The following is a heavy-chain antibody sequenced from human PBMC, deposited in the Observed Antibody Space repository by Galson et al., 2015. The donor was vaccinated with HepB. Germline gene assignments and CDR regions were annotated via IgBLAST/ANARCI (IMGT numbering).Heavy chain of an antibody. V-gene: IGHV1-18*04. J-gene: IGHJ1*01. Sequence: SVKVSCKASGYTFTSYGISWVRQAPGQGLEWMGWISAYNGNTNYAQKLQGRVTMTTDTSTSTAYMELRSLRSDDTAVYYCAMVVVVATSNAEYFQHWGQGTLVTVSS. CDR2: ISAYNGNT. D-gene: IGHD5-12*01. CDR1: GYTFTSYG. CDR3: AMVVVVATSNAEYFQH.